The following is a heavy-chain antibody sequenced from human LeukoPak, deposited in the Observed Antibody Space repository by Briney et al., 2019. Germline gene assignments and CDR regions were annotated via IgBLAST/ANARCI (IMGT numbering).Heavy chain of an antibody. J-gene: IGHJ5*02. Sequence: GGFLRLSCAASGLTFSNYAMSWVRQAPGKGLEWVSAISGSASSTYHADSVKGRFTISRDNAKNSLYLQMNSLRAEDTAVYYCARDIGLGFDPWGQGTLVTVSS. CDR1: GLTFSNYA. D-gene: IGHD1-26*01. CDR3: ARDIGLGFDP. V-gene: IGHV3-23*01. CDR2: ISGSASST.